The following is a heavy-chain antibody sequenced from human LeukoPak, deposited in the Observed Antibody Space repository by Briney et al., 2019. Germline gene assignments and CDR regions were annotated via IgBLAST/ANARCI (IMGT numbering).Heavy chain of an antibody. CDR3: ATYALW. V-gene: IGHV3-30*04. Sequence: GGSLRLSCAASGFTFSSSPMHWVRQPPGKGLEWMTAISYDERNKYYADSVKGRFTISRDNSKNTLYLQMNSLRAEDTAVYYCATYALWGGQGTLVTVSS. CDR1: GFTFSSSP. CDR2: ISYDERNK. D-gene: IGHD2-2*01. J-gene: IGHJ4*02.